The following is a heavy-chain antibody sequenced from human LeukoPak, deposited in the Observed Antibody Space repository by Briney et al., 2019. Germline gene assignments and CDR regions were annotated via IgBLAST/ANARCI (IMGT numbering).Heavy chain of an antibody. V-gene: IGHV3-7*01. CDR2: IKEDGSEN. D-gene: IGHD6-13*01. CDR1: GFTFSYYW. J-gene: IGHJ3*02. Sequence: GGSLRLSCAASGFTFSYYWMTWVRQAPGKGLEWVANIKEDGSENYSVDSVKGRFTISRDNAKNSLYLQMNSLRAEDTAVYYCARDPIAAAAPGAFDIWGQGTMVTVSS. CDR3: ARDPIAAAAPGAFDI.